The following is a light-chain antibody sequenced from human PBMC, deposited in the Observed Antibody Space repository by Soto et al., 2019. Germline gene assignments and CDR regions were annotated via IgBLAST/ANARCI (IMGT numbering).Light chain of an antibody. V-gene: IGLV2-14*01. CDR2: EVS. Sequence: QSVLTQPASVPGSPGQSITISCTGTSSDVGNYKYVSWYQQHPGKAPKLMIYEVSNRPSGVSNRFSGSKSGNTASLTISGLQAEDETDYYCFSYTSSGTHVFGTGTKVTV. CDR1: SSDVGNYKY. CDR3: FSYTSSGTHV. J-gene: IGLJ1*01.